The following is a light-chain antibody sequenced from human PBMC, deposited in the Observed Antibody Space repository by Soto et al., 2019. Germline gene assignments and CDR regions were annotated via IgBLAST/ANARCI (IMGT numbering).Light chain of an antibody. CDR2: DTS. CDR1: TGGVTSGHY. CDR3: LLFYSGARPV. J-gene: IGLJ2*01. Sequence: QAVVTQEPSLTVSPGGTVTLTCGSSTGGVTSGHYPYWFQQKPGQAPRTLIYDTSNKQSWTPARFSGSLLGGKAALTLSGAQPEDEAEYHCLLFYSGARPVFGGGTQLTVL. V-gene: IGLV7-46*01.